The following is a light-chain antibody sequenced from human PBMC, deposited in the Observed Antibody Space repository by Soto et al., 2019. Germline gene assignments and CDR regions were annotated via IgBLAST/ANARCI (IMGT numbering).Light chain of an antibody. V-gene: IGKV1-27*01. J-gene: IGKJ1*01. CDR3: QKYNSAPRT. CDR2: AAS. Sequence: DIQMTQSPSSLSASVGDRVTITCRASQGINTYLAWYQQKPGRAPQLLIYAASALHSGVPSRFSGSGSGTYFTLTIASLQPEDVATYYCQKYNSAPRTFGQGTKVEIK. CDR1: QGINTY.